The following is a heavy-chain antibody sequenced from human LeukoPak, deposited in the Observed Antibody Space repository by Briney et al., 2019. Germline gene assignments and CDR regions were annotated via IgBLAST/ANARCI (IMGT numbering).Heavy chain of an antibody. CDR1: GFTVSSNY. CDR2: IYSGGST. V-gene: IGHV3-66*02. CDR3: ARDSRSGYYYGMDV. Sequence: GGSLRLSCAASGFTVSSNYMSWVRQAPGKGLEWVSVIYSGGSTYYADSVKGRFAISRDNSKNTLCLQMNSLRAEDTAVYYCARDSRSGYYYGMDVWGQGTTVTVSS. J-gene: IGHJ6*02. D-gene: IGHD6-6*01.